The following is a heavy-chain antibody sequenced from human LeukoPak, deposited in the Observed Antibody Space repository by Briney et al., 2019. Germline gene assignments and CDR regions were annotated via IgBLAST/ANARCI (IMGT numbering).Heavy chain of an antibody. V-gene: IGHV1-2*02. CDR1: VYTFTAYY. J-gene: IGHJ6*03. D-gene: IGHD4-11*01. CDR3: ARGPTVITDYYYYYMDV. Sequence: ASVTVSFTASVYTFTAYYIHWVRQAPGQGLEWMGWINPNSGGTNYAQKFQGRVTITRDTSISTAYMELSRLRSDDTAVYYCARGPTVITDYYYYYMDVWGKGTTVTVSS. CDR2: INPNSGGT.